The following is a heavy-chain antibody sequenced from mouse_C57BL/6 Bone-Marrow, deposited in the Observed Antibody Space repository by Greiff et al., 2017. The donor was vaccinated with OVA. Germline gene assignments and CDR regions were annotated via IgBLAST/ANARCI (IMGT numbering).Heavy chain of an antibody. V-gene: IGHV1-56*01. J-gene: IGHJ3*01. CDR1: GYTFTSHW. D-gene: IGHD4-1*01. CDR2: IFPGSGST. Sequence: LVESGPELVRPGASVKISCKAPGYTFTSHWMQWVRQRPGQGLEWIGEIFPGSGSTYYNEKFKGKATLTVDTSSITAYMQLSILTSEDSAFDFCARWDWAWFAYWGQGTLVTVSA. CDR3: ARWDWAWFAY.